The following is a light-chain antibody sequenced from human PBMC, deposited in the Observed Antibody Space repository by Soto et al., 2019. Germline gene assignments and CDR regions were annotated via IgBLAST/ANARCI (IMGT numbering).Light chain of an antibody. CDR2: DAS. CDR1: QSISSY. J-gene: IGKJ4*01. Sequence: IQMPQSPSSLSASVGDRVTITCRASQSISSYLHWYQQKPGKAPKLLIYDASSLESGVPSRFSGSGSGTEFTLTISSLQPDDFATYYCQQYNSDPLTFGGGTKVE. CDR3: QQYNSDPLT. V-gene: IGKV1-5*01.